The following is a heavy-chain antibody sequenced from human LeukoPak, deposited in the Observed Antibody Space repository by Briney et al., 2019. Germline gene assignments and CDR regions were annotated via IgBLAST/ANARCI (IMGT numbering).Heavy chain of an antibody. V-gene: IGHV3-30*04. Sequence: GGSLRLSCAASGFTFSSYAMHWVRQAPGKGLEWVAVISYDGSNKYYADSVKGRFTISRDNSKNTLYLQMNSLRAEDTAVYYCARGPDYGDYGGEGIDYWGQGTLVTVSS. CDR2: ISYDGSNK. CDR3: ARGPDYGDYGGEGIDY. J-gene: IGHJ4*02. CDR1: GFTFSSYA. D-gene: IGHD4-17*01.